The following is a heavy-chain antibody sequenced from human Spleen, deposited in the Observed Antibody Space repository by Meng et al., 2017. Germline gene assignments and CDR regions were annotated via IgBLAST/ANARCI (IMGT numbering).Heavy chain of an antibody. D-gene: IGHD6-19*01. CDR2: INHSGRT. CDR1: GGSFSGYY. CDR3: ARVRQWLVLTDFDY. V-gene: IGHV4-34*01. J-gene: IGHJ4*02. Sequence: SETLSLTCAVSGGSFSGYYWSWIRQPPGKGLEWIGEINHSGRTNYNPSLKSRVTISVDTSKNQFSLKLSSVTAADTAVYYCARVRQWLVLTDFDYWGQGTLVTVSS.